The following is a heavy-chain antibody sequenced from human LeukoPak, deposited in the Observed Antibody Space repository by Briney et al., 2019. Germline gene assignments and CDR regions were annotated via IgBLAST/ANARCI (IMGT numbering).Heavy chain of an antibody. CDR1: GFTFDDYA. CDR3: AKDMGMTTITGGFDF. D-gene: IGHD4-11*01. V-gene: IGHV3-43*01. J-gene: IGHJ4*02. CDR2: INWAGATT. Sequence: GGSLRLSCAASGFTFDDYAMHWVRQAPGKGLEWVSLINWAGATTYSADSVKGRFTIYRDNSKNSLYLQMNSLRTEDTALYYCAKDMGMTTITGGFDFWGQGTLVTVSS.